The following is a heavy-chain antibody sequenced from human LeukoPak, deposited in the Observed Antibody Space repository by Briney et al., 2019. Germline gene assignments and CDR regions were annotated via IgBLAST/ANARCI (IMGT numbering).Heavy chain of an antibody. CDR3: GRVYCSTTSCYDYYDYYMDV. V-gene: IGHV3-20*04. CDR2: TNWDGAST. D-gene: IGHD2-2*01. Sequence: GGSLRLSCAASGFRFGDYGMSWVRHVLGKGLEWVSGTNWDGASTGYADSVKGRFTISRDNVKNFLYLQMNSLRVEDTALYFCGRVYCSTTSCYDYYDYYMDVWGKGTTVTVSS. J-gene: IGHJ6*03. CDR1: GFRFGDYG.